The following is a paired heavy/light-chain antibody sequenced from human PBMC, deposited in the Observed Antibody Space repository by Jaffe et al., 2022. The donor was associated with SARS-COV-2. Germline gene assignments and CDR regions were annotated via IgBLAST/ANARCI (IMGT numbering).Light chain of an antibody. CDR3: QQSYRTPLT. Sequence: DIQMTQSPSSLSASVGDRVTITCRASQTISRYLNWYQQKPGKAPKLLIYAASSLQSGVPSRFSGSGSGTDFTLTISSLQPEDFATYHCQQSYRTPLTFGGGTKVEIK. CDR1: QTISRY. V-gene: IGKV1-39*01. J-gene: IGKJ4*01. CDR2: AAS.
Heavy chain of an antibody. V-gene: IGHV4-39*01. J-gene: IGHJ4*02. CDR3: ARLQLELQDPYYFDY. CDR1: GGSISSSSYY. CDR2: IYYSGRT. D-gene: IGHD1-7*01. Sequence: QLQLQESGPGLVKSSETLSLACTVSGGSISSSSYYWGWIRQTPGKGLGWIGSIYYSGRTYYNPSLKSRVTISVDTSKNQFSLKLSSVTAADTAVYYCARLQLELQDPYYFDYWGQGSLVTVSS.